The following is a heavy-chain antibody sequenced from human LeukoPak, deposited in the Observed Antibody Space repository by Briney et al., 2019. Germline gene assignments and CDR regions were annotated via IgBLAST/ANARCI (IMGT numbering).Heavy chain of an antibody. V-gene: IGHV4-59*01. J-gene: IGHJ6*03. CDR3: ARGDGLGSYYNSDPDYYYYMDV. CDR2: IYYSGST. CDR1: GGSISSYY. D-gene: IGHD3-10*01. Sequence: SETLSLTCTVSGGSISSYYWSWIRQPPGKGLEWIGYIYYSGSTNYNPSLKSRVTISVDTSKNQFSLKLSSVTAADTAVYYCARGDGLGSYYNSDPDYYYYMDVWGKGTTVTISS.